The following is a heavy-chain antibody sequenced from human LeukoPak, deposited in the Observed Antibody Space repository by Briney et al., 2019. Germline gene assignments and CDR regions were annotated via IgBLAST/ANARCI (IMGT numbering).Heavy chain of an antibody. V-gene: IGHV3-74*01. J-gene: IGHJ5*02. CDR1: GITFGNNW. Sequence: GGSLRLSCAASGITFGNNWMHWVRQGPGKGLVWISRINSDGGGAIYADSVKGRFTVSRDNAKNTLYLQMNSLRAEDTAVYYCARDVPHNWFDTLGQGTLVTVPS. CDR2: INSDGGGA. CDR3: ARDVPHNWFDT.